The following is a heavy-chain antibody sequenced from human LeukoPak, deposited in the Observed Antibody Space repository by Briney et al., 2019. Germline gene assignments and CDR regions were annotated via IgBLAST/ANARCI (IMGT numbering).Heavy chain of an antibody. J-gene: IGHJ5*02. CDR2: IYTSGST. Sequence: SETLSLTCTVSGGSISSGSYYWSWIRQPAGKGLEWIGRIYTSGSTNYNPSLKSRVTISVDTSKNQFSLKLSSVTAADTAVYYCARGKRRTYYYDSSGYYYDLRWFDPWGQGTLVTVSS. D-gene: IGHD3-22*01. CDR1: GGSISSGSYY. CDR3: ARGKRRTYYYDSSGYYYDLRWFDP. V-gene: IGHV4-61*02.